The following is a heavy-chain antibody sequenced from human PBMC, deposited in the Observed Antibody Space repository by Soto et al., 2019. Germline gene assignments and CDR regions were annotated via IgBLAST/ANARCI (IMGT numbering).Heavy chain of an antibody. J-gene: IGHJ4*02. Sequence: GESLKISCKGSGYSFTSYWISWVRQMPGKGLEWMGIIYPSDSDTRYSPSFQGHVTISADKSISTAYLQWSSLKASDTAMYYCARRPCSGGSCYFDYWGQGTLVTVSS. D-gene: IGHD2-15*01. CDR3: ARRPCSGGSCYFDY. CDR2: IYPSDSDT. CDR1: GYSFTSYW. V-gene: IGHV5-51*03.